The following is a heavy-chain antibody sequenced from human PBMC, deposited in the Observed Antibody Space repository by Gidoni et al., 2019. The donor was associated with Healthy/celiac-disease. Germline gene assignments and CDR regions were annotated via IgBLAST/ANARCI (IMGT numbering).Heavy chain of an antibody. Sequence: EVQLVESGGGLVKPGGSLRLSCAASGFPFSSYSMNWVRQAPGKGLEWVSSISSSSSYIYYADSVKGRFTISRDNAKNSLYLQMNSLRAEDTAVYYCARDDYGDYVGDYWGQGTLVTVSS. J-gene: IGHJ4*02. V-gene: IGHV3-21*01. CDR2: ISSSSSYI. D-gene: IGHD4-17*01. CDR3: ARDDYGDYVGDY. CDR1: GFPFSSYS.